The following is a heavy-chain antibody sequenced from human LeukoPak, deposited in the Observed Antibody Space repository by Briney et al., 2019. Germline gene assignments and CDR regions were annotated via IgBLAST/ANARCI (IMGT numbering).Heavy chain of an antibody. CDR2: ISGSGGST. CDR1: GFTLSSYA. J-gene: IGHJ6*03. Sequence: PGGSLRLSCSASGFTLSSYAMTWVRQAPGKGLEWVSTISGSGGSTYYADSVKGRFTISRDNSKNTLYVQMNSLRAEDTAVYYCAKDPDSVSSSLWYSYYYIDFGGKGTTVTVSS. CDR3: AKDPDSVSSSLWYSYYYIDF. V-gene: IGHV3-23*01. D-gene: IGHD1-26*01.